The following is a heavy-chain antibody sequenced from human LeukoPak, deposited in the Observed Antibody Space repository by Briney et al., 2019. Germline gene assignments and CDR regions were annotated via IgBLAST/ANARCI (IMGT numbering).Heavy chain of an antibody. CDR2: INPSGGST. CDR1: GYTFTSYY. CDR3: ARAACSGGSCSRYYFDY. D-gene: IGHD2-15*01. J-gene: IGHJ4*02. Sequence: ASVKVSCKASGYTFTSYYMHWVRQAPGQGLEWMGIINPSGGSTSYAQKFQGRVTMTRDTSTSTVYMELSSLRSEDTAVYYCARAACSGGSCSRYYFDYWGQETLVTVSS. V-gene: IGHV1-46*01.